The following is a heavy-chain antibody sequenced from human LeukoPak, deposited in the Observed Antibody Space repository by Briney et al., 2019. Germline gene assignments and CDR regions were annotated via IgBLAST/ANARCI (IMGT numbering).Heavy chain of an antibody. CDR1: GGSISSGVYY. Sequence: PSETLSLTCTVSGGSISSGVYYWSWIRQPPGKGLEWIGYIYYSGSTYYNPSLKSRVIISVDTSKNQFSLKLSSVTAADTAVYYCARDKPDRDGMDVWGQGTTVTVSS. V-gene: IGHV4-30-4*01. J-gene: IGHJ6*02. D-gene: IGHD1-14*01. CDR2: IYYSGST. CDR3: ARDKPDRDGMDV.